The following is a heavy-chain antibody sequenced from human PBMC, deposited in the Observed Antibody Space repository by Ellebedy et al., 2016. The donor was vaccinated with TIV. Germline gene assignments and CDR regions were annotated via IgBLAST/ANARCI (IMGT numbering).Heavy chain of an antibody. V-gene: IGHV1-2*02. Sequence: ASVKVSCKASGYTFTGYYMHWVRQAPGQGLEWMGWIYPYNGDTNYAQKFQGRVTMTRDTSISAGYMELSGLKSDDTAVYYCAHRGGYPAAFDIWGQGTMVTASS. J-gene: IGHJ3*02. CDR2: IYPYNGDT. D-gene: IGHD1-26*01. CDR3: AHRGGYPAAFDI. CDR1: GYTFTGYY.